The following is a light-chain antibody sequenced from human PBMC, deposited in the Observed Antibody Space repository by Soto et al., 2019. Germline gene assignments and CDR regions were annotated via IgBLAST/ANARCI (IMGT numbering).Light chain of an antibody. CDR1: QSISSW. V-gene: IGKV1-33*01. CDR3: QQYDNLPPTWT. CDR2: AAS. J-gene: IGKJ1*01. Sequence: DIQMTQSPSTLSASVGDRVTITCRASQSISSWLAWYQQKPGKAPKLLIYAASSLETGVPSRFSGGGSGTHFTFTISNLQPEDIATYYCQQYDNLPPTWTFGQGTKVDIK.